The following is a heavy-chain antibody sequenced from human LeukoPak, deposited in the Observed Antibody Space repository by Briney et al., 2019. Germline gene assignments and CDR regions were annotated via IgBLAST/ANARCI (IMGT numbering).Heavy chain of an antibody. CDR2: ISGNNGNT. V-gene: IGHV1-18*01. CDR3: ARAFNSGYDWLDY. D-gene: IGHD5-12*01. Sequence: ASVKVSCKASGGTFTSYGMSWVRQAPGRGLEWMGWISGNNGNTHYAQKVQDRVTMTTDTPTSTAYMELRSLGSDDTAVYYCARAFNSGYDWLDYWGQGTLVTVSS. J-gene: IGHJ4*02. CDR1: GGTFTSYG.